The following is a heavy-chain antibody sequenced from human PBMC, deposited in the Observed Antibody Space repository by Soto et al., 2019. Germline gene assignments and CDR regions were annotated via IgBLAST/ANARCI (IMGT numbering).Heavy chain of an antibody. D-gene: IGHD3-10*01. CDR1: GGTFSTSA. J-gene: IGHJ6*02. Sequence: QVQLVQSGAEVKKPGSSVKVSCKASGGTFSTSAISWVRQAPGQGLEWMGGIIPIFGTANYAQTFQGRVTVTADESTSTAYMELNSLRSDDTAVYYCASADMLPRIYYYYGMDVWGQGTTVTVSS. CDR2: IIPIFGTA. CDR3: ASADMLPRIYYYYGMDV. V-gene: IGHV1-69*01.